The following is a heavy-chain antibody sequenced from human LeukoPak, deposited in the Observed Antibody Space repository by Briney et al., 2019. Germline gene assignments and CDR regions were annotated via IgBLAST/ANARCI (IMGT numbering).Heavy chain of an antibody. D-gene: IGHD3-22*01. CDR3: ATLIGYDSSGYYGIDY. V-gene: IGHV3-23*01. J-gene: IGHJ4*02. CDR1: GFTFSSYA. Sequence: GGSLRLSCAASGFTFSSYAMSWVRQAPGKGLEWVSAISGSGGSTYYADSVKGRFTISGDNSKNTLYLQMNSLRAEDTAVYYCATLIGYDSSGYYGIDYWGQGTLVTVSS. CDR2: ISGSGGST.